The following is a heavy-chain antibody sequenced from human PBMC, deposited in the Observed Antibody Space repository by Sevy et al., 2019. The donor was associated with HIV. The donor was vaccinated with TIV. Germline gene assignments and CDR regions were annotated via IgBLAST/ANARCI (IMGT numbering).Heavy chain of an antibody. J-gene: IGHJ4*02. CDR3: ASSRSGYFDSSGYYIY. CDR1: GYSFTSHW. D-gene: IGHD3-22*01. Sequence: GESLKISCKGSGYSFTSHWIGWVRHMPGKGLEWMGIIYPDDSDTRYSPSFQGQVTFSADKSISTAYLHWSSLKASDTAMYYYASSRSGYFDSSGYYIYWGQGTLVTVSS. V-gene: IGHV5-51*01. CDR2: IYPDDSDT.